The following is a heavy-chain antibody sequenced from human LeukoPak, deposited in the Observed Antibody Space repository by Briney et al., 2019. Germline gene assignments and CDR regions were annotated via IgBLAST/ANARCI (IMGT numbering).Heavy chain of an antibody. V-gene: IGHV6-1*01. J-gene: IGHJ6*02. CDR3: TRGFLRHGMDV. CDR2: TYYRSKWYN. Sequence: SQTLSLTCAISGDSVSSKSAAWNWIRRSPSRGLEWLGRTYYRSKWYNEYADSLKSRIIINPDTSKNQFSLQLSSVNTGDTAVYYCTRGFLRHGMDVWGQGTTVTVSS. D-gene: IGHD3-10*01. CDR1: GDSVSSKSAA.